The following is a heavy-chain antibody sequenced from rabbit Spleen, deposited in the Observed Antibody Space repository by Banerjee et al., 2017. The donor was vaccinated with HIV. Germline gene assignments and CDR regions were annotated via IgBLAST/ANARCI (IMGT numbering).Heavy chain of an antibody. J-gene: IGHJ4*01. CDR2: IYTGSGDNT. D-gene: IGHD1-1*01. V-gene: IGHV1S45*01. Sequence: EESGGDLVKPEGSLTLTCTASGFFFSSKHWICWVRQAPGKGLEWIACIYTGSGDNTDYASWAKGRFTISKTSSTTVTLQMTSLTAADTATYFCARDLTGVIGWNFNLWGPGTLVTVS. CDR1: GFFFSSKHW. CDR3: ARDLTGVIGWNFNL.